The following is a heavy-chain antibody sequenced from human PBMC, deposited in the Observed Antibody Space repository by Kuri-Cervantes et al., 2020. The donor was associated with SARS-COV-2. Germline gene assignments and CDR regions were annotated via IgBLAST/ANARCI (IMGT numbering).Heavy chain of an antibody. V-gene: IGHV4-4*07. D-gene: IGHD2-15*01. J-gene: IGHJ6*03. CDR1: GGSISSYY. CDR2: IYTSGST. CDR3: ARDGCGGSCYGYYYMDV. Sequence: GSLRLSCTVSGGSISSYYWSWIRQPAGKGLEWIGRIYTSGSTNYNPSLKSRVTISVDTSKNQFSLKLSSVTAADTAVYYCARDGCGGSCYGYYYMDVWGKGTTVTVS.